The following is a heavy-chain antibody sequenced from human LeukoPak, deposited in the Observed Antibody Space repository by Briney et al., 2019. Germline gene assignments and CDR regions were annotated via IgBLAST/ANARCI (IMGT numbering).Heavy chain of an antibody. CDR2: INSDGRST. D-gene: IGHD6-13*01. CDR3: TRVFVGDEYSSSGY. J-gene: IGHJ4*02. CDR1: GFTFSRYY. V-gene: IGHV3-74*01. Sequence: GGSLRLSCAASGFTFSRYYMHWVRQAPGKGLVWVSRINSDGRSTTYADSVRGRFTVSRDNAKNTLYLQMNSLKVEDTAMYYCTRVFVGDEYSSSGYWGQGTLVTVSS.